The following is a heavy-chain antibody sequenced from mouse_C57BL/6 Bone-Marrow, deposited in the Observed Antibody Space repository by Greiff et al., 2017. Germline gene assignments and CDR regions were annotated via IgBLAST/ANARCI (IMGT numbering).Heavy chain of an antibody. V-gene: IGHV14-1*01. CDR1: GFNIKDYY. Sequence: DVQLQESGAELVRPGASVKLSCTASGFNIKDYYMHWVKQRPEQGLEWIGRIDPEDGDNEYAPKFQGKATMTADTSSNTAYLQLSSRTSEDTAVYYCTTDYSILWFAYWGQGTLVTVSA. D-gene: IGHD2-5*01. CDR3: TTDYSILWFAY. J-gene: IGHJ3*01. CDR2: IDPEDGDN.